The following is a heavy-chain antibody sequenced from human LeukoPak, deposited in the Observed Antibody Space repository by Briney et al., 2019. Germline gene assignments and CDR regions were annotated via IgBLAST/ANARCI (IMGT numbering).Heavy chain of an antibody. J-gene: IGHJ4*02. CDR3: ARGPIPDPNGYYYYFDY. Sequence: PSETLSLTCTVSGGSISGGRYYWTWIRQPAGKGLEWIGRVHTSGTTNYNPSLKSRVTMSVDTSKNKFSLELSSVTAADTAVYYCARGPIPDPNGYYYYFDYWGQGTLVTVSS. CDR2: VHTSGTT. CDR1: GGSISGGRYY. D-gene: IGHD3-22*01. V-gene: IGHV4-61*02.